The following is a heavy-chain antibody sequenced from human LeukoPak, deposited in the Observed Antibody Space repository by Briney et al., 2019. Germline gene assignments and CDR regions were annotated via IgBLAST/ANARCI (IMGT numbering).Heavy chain of an antibody. CDR3: ARATGTWGHDGFDI. D-gene: IGHD3-16*01. CDR1: GYTFMSHG. V-gene: IGHV1-18*01. Sequence: ASLKVSCKAYGYTFMSHGISWVRQAPGQGLEWMGWISGDSSNTNYAQRLQGRVTMTTDTSTITAYMELRSLRSDDTAVYYCARATGTWGHDGFDIWGQGTMVTVSS. CDR2: ISGDSSNT. J-gene: IGHJ3*02.